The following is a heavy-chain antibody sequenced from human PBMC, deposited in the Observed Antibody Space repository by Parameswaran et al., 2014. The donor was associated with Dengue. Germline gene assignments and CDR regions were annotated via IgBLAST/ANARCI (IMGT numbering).Heavy chain of an antibody. Sequence: RWIRQPPGKGLEWIGYIYYSGSTYYNPSLKSRVTISVDTSKNQFSLKLSSVTAAYTAVYYCARAAWGYYDSSGYLSEYFDLWGRGTLVTVSS. D-gene: IGHD3-22*01. J-gene: IGHJ2*01. V-gene: IGHV4-30-4*01. CDR2: IYYSGST. CDR3: ARAAWGYYDSSGYLSEYFDL.